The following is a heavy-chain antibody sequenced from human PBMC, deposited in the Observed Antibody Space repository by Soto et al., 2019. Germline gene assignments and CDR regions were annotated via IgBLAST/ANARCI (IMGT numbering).Heavy chain of an antibody. CDR3: ARDRDDFWSGRYYYYMDV. CDR1: GGSISSYY. Sequence: PSETLSLTCTVSGGSISSYYWSWIRQPPGKGLEWIGYIYYSGSTNYNPSLKSRVTISVDTSKNQFSLKLSSVTAADTAVYYCARDRDDFWSGRYYYYMDVWGKGTTVTVSS. J-gene: IGHJ6*03. D-gene: IGHD3-3*01. CDR2: IYYSGST. V-gene: IGHV4-59*01.